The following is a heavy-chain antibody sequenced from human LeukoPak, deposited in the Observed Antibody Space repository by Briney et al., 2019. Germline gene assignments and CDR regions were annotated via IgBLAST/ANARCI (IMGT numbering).Heavy chain of an antibody. V-gene: IGHV3-33*01. CDR2: IWYDGSNK. J-gene: IGHJ4*02. Sequence: GRSLRLSCAASGFTFSSYGMHWVRQAPGKGLEWVAVIWYDGSNKYYADSVKGRFTISRDNSKNTLYLQMSSLRAEDTGVYYCARDRPAPRYYYDSSGKKGFFAYGGRGTLVTVS. CDR1: GFTFSSYG. D-gene: IGHD3-22*01. CDR3: ARDRPAPRYYYDSSGKKGFFAY.